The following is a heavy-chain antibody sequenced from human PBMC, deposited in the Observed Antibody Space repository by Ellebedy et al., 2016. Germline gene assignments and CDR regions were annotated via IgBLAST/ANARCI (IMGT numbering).Heavy chain of an antibody. CDR2: IYPGDSDT. V-gene: IGHV5-51*01. J-gene: IGHJ5*02. Sequence: GESLKISCQGSGYSFTNHWIVWVRQKPGKGLEFMGIIYPGDSDTKYNPSFQGQVTISADRSTSTAYLQWSGLKASDTAMYFCARHEYFRGSHWFHPWGQGTLVTVAS. D-gene: IGHD5-12*01. CDR3: ARHEYFRGSHWFHP. CDR1: GYSFTNHW.